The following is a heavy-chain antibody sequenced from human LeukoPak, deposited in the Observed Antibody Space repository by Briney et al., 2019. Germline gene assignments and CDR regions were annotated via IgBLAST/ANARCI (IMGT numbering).Heavy chain of an antibody. CDR1: GGSFSGYL. CDR3: ARGFLASNYNWFAP. Sequence: SETLSLTCSVYGGSFSGYLWSWIHQAPGKGLEWIGEIDQSGTTKYNPSLETRLTISVDRPKNQFSLNLSSVTAADTAVYYCARGFLASNYNWFAPWGQGTLVTVSS. V-gene: IGHV4-34*01. D-gene: IGHD1-1*01. J-gene: IGHJ5*02. CDR2: IDQSGTT.